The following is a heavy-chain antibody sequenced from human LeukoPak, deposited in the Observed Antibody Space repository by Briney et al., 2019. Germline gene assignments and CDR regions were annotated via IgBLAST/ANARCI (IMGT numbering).Heavy chain of an antibody. D-gene: IGHD4-17*01. Sequence: GGSLRLSCAASGFTFDDYAMHWVRQAPGKGLEWVSGISWNSGSIGYADSVKGRFTISRDNAKNSLYLQMNSLRAEDTALYYCAKGLGGDYSGHTGGMDVWGQGTTVTVSS. J-gene: IGHJ6*02. CDR3: AKGLGGDYSGHTGGMDV. CDR1: GFTFDDYA. V-gene: IGHV3-9*01. CDR2: ISWNSGSI.